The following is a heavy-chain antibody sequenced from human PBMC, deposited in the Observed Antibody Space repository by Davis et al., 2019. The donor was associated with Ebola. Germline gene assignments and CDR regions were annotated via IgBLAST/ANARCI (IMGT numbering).Heavy chain of an antibody. CDR2: ISAYNGNT. D-gene: IGHD2-8*01. J-gene: IGHJ4*02. CDR3: ARQNHYCTNGVCYTFFDY. V-gene: IGHV1-18*01. Sequence: ASVKVSCKASGYTFTNYAVVWVRQTPGQGLEWMGWISAYNGNTNYAQNLQGRVTMTTDTSTSTAYMELRSLRSDDTAVYYCARQNHYCTNGVCYTFFDYWGQGTLVTVSS. CDR1: GYTFTNYA.